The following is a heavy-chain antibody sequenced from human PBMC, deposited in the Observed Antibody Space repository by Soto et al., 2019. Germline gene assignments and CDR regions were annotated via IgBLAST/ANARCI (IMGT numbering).Heavy chain of an antibody. D-gene: IGHD6-19*01. Sequence: EVQLVESGGTLVQPGRSLRLSCTPSGFTFDDYAIHWVRHAPGKGLEWVAGITWNSRSTDYADSVRGRFTISRDNAKSLLYLQMNKLRTDDTSLYYCARAIGSSAFQGYFLHWGQGTLVTVSS. CDR2: ITWNSRST. CDR1: GFTFDDYA. V-gene: IGHV3-9*01. CDR3: ARAIGSSAFQGYFLH. J-gene: IGHJ1*01.